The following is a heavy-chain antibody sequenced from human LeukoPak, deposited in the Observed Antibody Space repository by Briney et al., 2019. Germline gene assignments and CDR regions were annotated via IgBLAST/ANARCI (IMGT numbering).Heavy chain of an antibody. CDR3: AHRQPSDYGGNAFDI. J-gene: IGHJ3*02. CDR1: GFSLSTRGVG. V-gene: IGHV2-5*01. D-gene: IGHD4-23*01. Sequence: SGPTLVNPSQTLTLTCTFSGFSLSTRGVGVGWIRQPPGKALEWLTLIYWNDDKRYSPSLKSRLTITKDTSKNQVVLTTTNMDPVDTATYYCAHRQPSDYGGNAFDIWGQGAMVTVSS. CDR2: IYWNDDK.